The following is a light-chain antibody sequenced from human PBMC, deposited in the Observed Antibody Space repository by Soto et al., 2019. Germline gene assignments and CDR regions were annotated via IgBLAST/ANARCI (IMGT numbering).Light chain of an antibody. Sequence: DILMTQSPDSLAVSLGERATINCKSSQSVLYSSNNKNYLAWYQQTPGQPPKLLIYWASTRESGVPDRFSGSGSGTYFTLTISSLQAEDVAVYYCQQYYTTPLTFGGGTK. J-gene: IGKJ4*02. CDR2: WAS. CDR3: QQYYTTPLT. V-gene: IGKV4-1*01. CDR1: QSVLYSSNNKNY.